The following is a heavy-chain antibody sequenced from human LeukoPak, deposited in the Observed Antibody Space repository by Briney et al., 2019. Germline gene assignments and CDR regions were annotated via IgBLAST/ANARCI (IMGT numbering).Heavy chain of an antibody. V-gene: IGHV4-34*01. CDR1: GGSFSGYY. J-gene: IGHJ6*03. Sequence: SETLSLACAVYGGSFSGYYWSWIRQPPGKGLEWIGEINHSGSTNYNPSLKSRVTISVDTSKNQFSLKLSSVTAADTAVYYCASSSYAYGTYYYYMDVWGKGTTVTISS. CDR3: ASSSYAYGTYYYYMDV. CDR2: INHSGST. D-gene: IGHD4-17*01.